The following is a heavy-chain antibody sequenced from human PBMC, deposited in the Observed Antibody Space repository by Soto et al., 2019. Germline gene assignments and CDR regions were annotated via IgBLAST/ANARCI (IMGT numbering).Heavy chain of an antibody. CDR2: ISGSGGST. D-gene: IGHD2-15*01. J-gene: IGHJ5*02. V-gene: IGHV3-23*01. CDR1: GFTFSSYA. CDR3: AKHQARDIVEVVAANRYDWFDP. Sequence: GGSLRLSCAASGFTFSSYAMSWVRQAPGKGLEWVSAISGSGGSTYYADSVKGRFTISRDNSKNTLYLQMNSLRAEDTAVYYCAKHQARDIVEVVAANRYDWFDPLGQGTLVTVSS.